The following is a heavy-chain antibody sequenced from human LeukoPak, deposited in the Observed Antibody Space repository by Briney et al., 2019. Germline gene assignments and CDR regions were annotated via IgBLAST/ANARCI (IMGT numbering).Heavy chain of an antibody. CDR3: ATEATVTTPFDY. V-gene: IGHV1-46*01. Sequence: ASVKVSCKASGYAFTSYYMHWVRQAPGQGLEWMGIINPSGGSTSYAQKFQGRVTMTRDMSTSTVYMELSSLRSEDTAVYYCATEATVTTPFDYWGQGTLVTVSS. D-gene: IGHD4-11*01. CDR2: INPSGGST. CDR1: GYAFTSYY. J-gene: IGHJ4*02.